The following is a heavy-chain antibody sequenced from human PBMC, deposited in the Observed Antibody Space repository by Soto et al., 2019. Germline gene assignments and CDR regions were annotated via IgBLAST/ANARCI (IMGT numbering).Heavy chain of an antibody. V-gene: IGHV3-15*07. CDR3: ADYYASGTTTLDP. CDR1: GFRVSDVW. CDR2: IKSKSDGGTI. J-gene: IGHJ5*02. Sequence: EVQLLESGGGLVRPGGSLRLSCAVSGFRVSDVWLNWVRQTPGKGLEWVGRIKSKSDGGTIDYAAPVKGRFIISRDDSQNTLYLQMNSLKTEDTAVYYCADYYASGTTTLDPCGPGTLVTVSS. D-gene: IGHD3-10*01.